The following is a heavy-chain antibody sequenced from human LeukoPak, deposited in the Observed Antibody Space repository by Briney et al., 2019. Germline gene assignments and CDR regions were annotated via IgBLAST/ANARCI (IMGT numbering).Heavy chain of an antibody. CDR1: GYTFTSYY. Sequence: ASVKVSCKASGYTFTSYYMHWVRQAPGQGLEWMGIINPSGGSTSYAQKFQGRLTMTRDTSTSTVYMELSSLKASDTAMYYCARRTVYGDYTFDYWGQGTLVTVSS. J-gene: IGHJ4*02. D-gene: IGHD4-17*01. CDR3: ARRTVYGDYTFDY. V-gene: IGHV1-46*01. CDR2: INPSGGST.